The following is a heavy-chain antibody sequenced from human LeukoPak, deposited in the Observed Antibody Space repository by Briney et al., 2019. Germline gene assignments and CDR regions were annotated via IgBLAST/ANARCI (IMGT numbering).Heavy chain of an antibody. CDR1: GGSISSYY. CDR2: IYTSGST. D-gene: IGHD3-10*01. Sequence: PSETLSLTCTVSGGSISSYYWSWIRQPAGKGLEWIGRIYTSGSTNYNPSLKSRVAMSVDTSKNQFSLKLSSVTAADTAVCYCARAKGPVRGSRDAFDIWGQGTMVTVSS. V-gene: IGHV4-4*07. J-gene: IGHJ3*02. CDR3: ARAKGPVRGSRDAFDI.